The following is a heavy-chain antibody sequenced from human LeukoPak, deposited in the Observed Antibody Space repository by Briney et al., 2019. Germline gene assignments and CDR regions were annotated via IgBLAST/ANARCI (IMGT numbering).Heavy chain of an antibody. CDR1: GYTFTSYD. J-gene: IGHJ4*02. V-gene: IGHV1-8*01. CDR3: ARVGIAVAGTIY. D-gene: IGHD6-19*01. Sequence: ASVKVSCKASGYTFTSYDINWVRQATGQGLEWMGWTNPNSGNTGYAQKFQGRVTMTRNTSISTAYMELSSLRSEDTAVYYCARVGIAVAGTIYWGQGTLVTVSS. CDR2: TNPNSGNT.